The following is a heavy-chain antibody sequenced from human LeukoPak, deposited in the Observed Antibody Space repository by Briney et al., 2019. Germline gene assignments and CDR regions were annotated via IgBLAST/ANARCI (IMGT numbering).Heavy chain of an antibody. J-gene: IGHJ4*02. CDR3: ARAWDCSSTTCYVYFDY. V-gene: IGHV1-18*01. CDR2: ISAYIGNT. D-gene: IGHD2-2*01. Sequence: ASVKVSCKTFGYIFTTYGISWVRQAPGQGLEWMGWISAYIGNTNYAQKLQGRVTMTTDTSTNTAYMELRSLTSDDTAVYYCARAWDCSSTTCYVYFDYWGQGSLVTVSS. CDR1: GYIFTTYG.